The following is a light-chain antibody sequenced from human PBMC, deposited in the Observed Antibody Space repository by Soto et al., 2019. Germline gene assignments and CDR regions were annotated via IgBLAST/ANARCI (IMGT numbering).Light chain of an antibody. J-gene: IGKJ1*01. CDR2: WAS. V-gene: IGKV4-1*01. CDR1: QSVLYSANNMNY. Sequence: DIVMTQSPDSLAVSLGERATINCKSSQSVLYSANNMNYLAWYQQKPGQPPKLLISWASARESWVPDRFSGSGSWTDFTRTITGLQAEDVALSYCQQYSSTPQKFGHGTKVEIK. CDR3: QQYSSTPQK.